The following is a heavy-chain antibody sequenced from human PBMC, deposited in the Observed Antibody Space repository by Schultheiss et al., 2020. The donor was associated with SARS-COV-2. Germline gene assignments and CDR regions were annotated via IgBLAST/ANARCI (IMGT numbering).Heavy chain of an antibody. V-gene: IGHV4-34*01. CDR1: GLSFSNYG. J-gene: IGHJ5*02. CDR2: MNHSGST. CDR3: AKDPRPYATTPRGWFDP. D-gene: IGHD2-8*01. Sequence: GSLRLSCAASGLSFSNYGMHWVRQAPGKGLEWIGEMNHSGSTNHNPSLKSRFTISVDTSKNQFSLKLSSVTAADTAVYYCAKDPRPYATTPRGWFDPWGQGTLVTVSS.